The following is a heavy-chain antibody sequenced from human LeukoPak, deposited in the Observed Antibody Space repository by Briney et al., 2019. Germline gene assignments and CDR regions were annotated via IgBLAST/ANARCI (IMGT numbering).Heavy chain of an antibody. Sequence: SETLSLTCTVSGGSISSGSYYWSWIRQPAGKGLEWIGRIYTSGSTNYSPSLKSRVTISVDTSKNQFSLKLSSVTAADTAVYYCARVNRGNSSPFDYWGQGTLVTVSS. CDR3: ARVNRGNSSPFDY. CDR2: IYTSGST. CDR1: GGSISSGSYY. V-gene: IGHV4-61*02. J-gene: IGHJ4*02. D-gene: IGHD6-13*01.